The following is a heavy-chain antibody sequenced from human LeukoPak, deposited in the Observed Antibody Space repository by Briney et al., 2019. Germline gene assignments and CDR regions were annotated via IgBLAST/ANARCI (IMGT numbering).Heavy chain of an antibody. CDR3: ARVRSSSWWAPSYLDY. CDR1: GGSISSYY. CDR2: INHSGST. V-gene: IGHV4-34*01. J-gene: IGHJ4*02. Sequence: SETLSLTCTVSGGSISSYYWSWIRQPPGKGLEWIGEINHSGSTNYNPSLKSRVTISVDTSKNQFSLKLSSVTAADTAVYYCARVRSSSWWAPSYLDYWGQGTLVTVSS. D-gene: IGHD6-13*01.